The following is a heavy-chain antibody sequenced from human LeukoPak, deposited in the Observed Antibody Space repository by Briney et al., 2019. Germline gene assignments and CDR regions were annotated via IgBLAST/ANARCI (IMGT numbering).Heavy chain of an antibody. V-gene: IGHV3-23*01. CDR2: ISGSGGST. Sequence: GRSLSLSCAASVFTLSIYAMSWVREAPGKGLECVSAISGSGGSTYYADALKGRFTISRDNSKNMLYLQMNRLRAEGTVVYCCAKDLGWIHRVEYWGQGTLVTVSS. CDR1: VFTLSIYA. J-gene: IGHJ4*02. D-gene: IGHD5-18*01. CDR3: AKDLGWIHRVEY.